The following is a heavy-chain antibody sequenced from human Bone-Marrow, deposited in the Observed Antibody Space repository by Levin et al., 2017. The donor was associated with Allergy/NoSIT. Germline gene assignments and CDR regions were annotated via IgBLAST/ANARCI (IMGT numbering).Heavy chain of an antibody. CDR2: ITTFNGDT. V-gene: IGHV1-18*01. CDR1: GYSFTNYG. D-gene: IGHD2-2*01. Sequence: GGSLRLSCKASGYSFTNYGINWVRQAPGQGLEWMAWITTFNGDTKSGQKFQGRVTMTTDTSTSTVYMELRSLSSDDTAVYYCARDAFRCSSSRCEGDGMDVWGQGTTVTVSS. J-gene: IGHJ6*02. CDR3: ARDAFRCSSSRCEGDGMDV.